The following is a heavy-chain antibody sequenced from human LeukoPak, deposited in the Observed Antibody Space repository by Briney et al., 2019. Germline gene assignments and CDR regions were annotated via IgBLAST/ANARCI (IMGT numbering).Heavy chain of an antibody. D-gene: IGHD5-24*01. Sequence: SETLSLTCTVSGGSISSSSYYWGWIRQPPGKGLEWIGSIYYSGSTYYNPSLKSRVTISVDTSKNQFSLKLSSVTAADTAVYYCASEMATSVNYWGQGTLVTVSS. CDR1: GGSISSSSYY. V-gene: IGHV4-39*01. CDR2: IYYSGST. J-gene: IGHJ4*02. CDR3: ASEMATSVNY.